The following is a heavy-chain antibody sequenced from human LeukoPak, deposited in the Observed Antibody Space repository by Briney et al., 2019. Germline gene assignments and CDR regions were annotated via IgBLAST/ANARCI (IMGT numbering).Heavy chain of an antibody. Sequence: GGSLRLSCAASGFTFSSYEMNWVRQAPGKGLEWVSYISSSGSTIYYADSVKGRFTISRDNAKNSLYLQMNSLRAEDTAVYYFARGRPSWPRHYYYYYMDVWGKGTTVTVSS. CDR2: ISSSGSTI. D-gene: IGHD2-15*01. J-gene: IGHJ6*03. CDR1: GFTFSSYE. V-gene: IGHV3-48*03. CDR3: ARGRPSWPRHYYYYYMDV.